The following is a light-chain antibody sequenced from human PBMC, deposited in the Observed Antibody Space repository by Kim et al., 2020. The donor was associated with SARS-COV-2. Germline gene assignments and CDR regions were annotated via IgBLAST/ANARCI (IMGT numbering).Light chain of an antibody. Sequence: ASVGDRVTITCRASQVIRNYLAWYQQKPGKVPKLLIYAASTLQSGVPSRFSGSGSGTDFTLTISSLQPEDVATYYCQKYNSAPKTFGQGTKVDIK. J-gene: IGKJ1*01. CDR1: QVIRNY. CDR3: QKYNSAPKT. V-gene: IGKV1-27*01. CDR2: AAS.